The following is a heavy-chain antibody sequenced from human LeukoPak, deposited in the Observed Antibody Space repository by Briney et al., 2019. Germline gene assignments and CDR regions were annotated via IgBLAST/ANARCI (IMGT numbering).Heavy chain of an antibody. D-gene: IGHD3-10*01. J-gene: IGHJ6*03. CDR3: ARGSRITMVRGVIIRHYCYYMDV. CDR1: GYTFTSYD. V-gene: IGHV1-8*03. Sequence: ASVKVSCKASGYTFTSYDINWVRQATGQGLEWMGWMNPNSGNTGYAQKFQGRVTITRNTSISTAYMELSSLRSEDTAVYYCARGSRITMVRGVIIRHYCYYMDVWGKGTTVTVSS. CDR2: MNPNSGNT.